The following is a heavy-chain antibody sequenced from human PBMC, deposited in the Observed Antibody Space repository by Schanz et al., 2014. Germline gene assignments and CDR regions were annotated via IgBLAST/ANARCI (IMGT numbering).Heavy chain of an antibody. CDR2: VFPNGIT. CDR3: ARDTTWRLDL. Sequence: QVQLPESGPGLVKPSQTLSLTCTVSGGSIRSGTYYWSWIRQPAGKALEWVGRVFPNGITNYNPSLKSRVPISLDTPKNQFSRALASLTAADTAVYYCARDTTWRLDLWGRGTLVTVSS. D-gene: IGHD1-1*01. CDR1: GGSIRSGTYY. V-gene: IGHV4-61*02. J-gene: IGHJ2*01.